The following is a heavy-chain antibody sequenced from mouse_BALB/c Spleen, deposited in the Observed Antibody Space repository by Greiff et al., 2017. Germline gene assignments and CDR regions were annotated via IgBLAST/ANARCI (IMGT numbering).Heavy chain of an antibody. CDR3: ARRGSSYYYAMDY. CDR1: GFTFSSYG. CDR2: ISSGGSYT. J-gene: IGHJ4*01. V-gene: IGHV5-6*02. Sequence: VKLVESGGDLVKPGGSLKLSCAASGFTFSSYGMSWVRQTPDKRLEWVATISSGGSYTYYPDSVKGRFTISRDNAKNTLYLQMSSLKSEDTAMYYCARRGSSYYYAMDYWGQGTSVTVSA. D-gene: IGHD1-3*01.